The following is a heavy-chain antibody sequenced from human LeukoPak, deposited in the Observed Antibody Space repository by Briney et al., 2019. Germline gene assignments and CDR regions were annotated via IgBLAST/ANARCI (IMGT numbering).Heavy chain of an antibody. CDR1: GGSFSGYY. J-gene: IGHJ4*02. V-gene: IGHV4-34*01. CDR3: ARRSPYSTGWSSYFDY. Sequence: SETLSLTCAVYGGSFSGYYWSWIRQPPGKGLEWIGEINHSGMTNYNPSLKSRVSISLDTSKKQFSLKLTSVTAADSAVYYCARRSPYSTGWSSYFDYWGQGALVTVSS. D-gene: IGHD6-19*01. CDR2: INHSGMT.